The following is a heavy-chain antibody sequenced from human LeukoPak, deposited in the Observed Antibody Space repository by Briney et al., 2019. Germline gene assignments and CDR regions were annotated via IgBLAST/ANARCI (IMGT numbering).Heavy chain of an antibody. V-gene: IGHV4-34*01. D-gene: IGHD6-13*01. CDR2: INHSGST. CDR1: GASFSGYF. Sequence: SETLSPACAVYGASFSGYFWSWIRQPPGKGLEWIGEINHSGSTNYNPSLKSRVTISVDTSKNQFSLKLSSVTAADTAVYYCARGVYSSSWAPFACWVQRSLVTVSS. J-gene: IGHJ4*02. CDR3: ARGVYSSSWAPFAC.